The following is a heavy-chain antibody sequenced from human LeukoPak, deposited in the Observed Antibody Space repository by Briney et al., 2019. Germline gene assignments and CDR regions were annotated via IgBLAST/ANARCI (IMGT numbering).Heavy chain of an antibody. D-gene: IGHD3-22*01. CDR1: GFTFSNYA. CDR3: ARGAYDSSGYKYYFDY. CDR2: ISGSSGST. Sequence: PGGSLRLSCAASGFTFSNYAITWVRQAPGKGLEWVSAISGSSGSTYYADSVKGRFAISRDNSKNTLYLQMNSLRAEDTAVYYCARGAYDSSGYKYYFDYWGQGTLVTVSS. V-gene: IGHV3-23*01. J-gene: IGHJ4*02.